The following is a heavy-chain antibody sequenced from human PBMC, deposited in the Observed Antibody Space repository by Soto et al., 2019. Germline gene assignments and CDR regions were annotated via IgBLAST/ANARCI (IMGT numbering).Heavy chain of an antibody. J-gene: IGHJ4*02. CDR3: ARPRAIRDVYDY. Sequence: GSLRISCAASGVTVSSYTMTWVRQAPGKGLEWVSVISGSGTATVYADSVKGRFTISRDNSKNTLYLQMNRMRAEDTAVYYCARPRAIRDVYDYWGQGTLVTVSS. CDR1: GVTVSSYT. V-gene: IGHV3-23*01. CDR2: ISGSGTAT.